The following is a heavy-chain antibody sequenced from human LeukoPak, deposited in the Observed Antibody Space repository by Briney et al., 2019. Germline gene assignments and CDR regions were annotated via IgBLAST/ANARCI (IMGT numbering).Heavy chain of an antibody. CDR1: RFIFSSYD. J-gene: IGHJ4*02. V-gene: IGHV3-30*18. Sequence: GGSLRLSCAASRFIFSSYDMHWVRQAPGKGLEWVAAISYHGRNKYYADSVKGRFTISRDNSENTLYLQMNSLRPEDTAVYYCAKGDGYSGSGSEKRGLDHWGQGTLVAVAS. D-gene: IGHD3-10*01. CDR2: ISYHGRNK. CDR3: AKGDGYSGSGSEKRGLDH.